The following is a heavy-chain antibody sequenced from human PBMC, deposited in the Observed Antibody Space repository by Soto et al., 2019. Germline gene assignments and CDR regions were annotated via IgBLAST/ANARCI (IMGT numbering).Heavy chain of an antibody. J-gene: IGHJ4*02. V-gene: IGHV3-48*03. CDR3: ASQTYYDFWSGYFDY. D-gene: IGHD3-3*01. Sequence: EVQLVESGGGLVQPGGSLRLSCAASGFTFSSYEMNWVRQAPGKGLEWVSYISSSGSTIYYADSVKGRFTISRDNAKNSLYLQMNSLRAEDTAVYYCASQTYYDFWSGYFDYWGQGTLVTVSS. CDR2: ISSSGSTI. CDR1: GFTFSSYE.